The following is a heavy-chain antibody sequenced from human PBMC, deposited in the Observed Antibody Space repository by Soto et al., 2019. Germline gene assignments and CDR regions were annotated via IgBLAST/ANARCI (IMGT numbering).Heavy chain of an antibody. Sequence: PGGSLRLSCAASGFTFSSYAMSWVRQAPGKGLEWVSAISGSGGSTYYADSVKGRFTISRDNSKNTLYLQMNSLRAEDKAVYFCAKGGGIAAAGVWFDPWGQGTLVTVSS. CDR1: GFTFSSYA. CDR2: ISGSGGST. J-gene: IGHJ5*02. CDR3: AKGGGIAAAGVWFDP. V-gene: IGHV3-23*01. D-gene: IGHD6-13*01.